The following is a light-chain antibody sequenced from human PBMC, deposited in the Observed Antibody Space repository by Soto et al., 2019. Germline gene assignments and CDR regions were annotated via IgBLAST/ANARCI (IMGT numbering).Light chain of an antibody. J-gene: IGKJ2*01. CDR2: DAS. Sequence: DIQMTQSPSTLSASVGARVTITCRASQSVNTWLAWYQQKPGKAPVLLIYDASSLKSGVPSRFSGSGSGTEFTLTITSLQPDDFATYYCQQSDRVPYTFGQGTKLEI. CDR1: QSVNTW. CDR3: QQSDRVPYT. V-gene: IGKV1-5*01.